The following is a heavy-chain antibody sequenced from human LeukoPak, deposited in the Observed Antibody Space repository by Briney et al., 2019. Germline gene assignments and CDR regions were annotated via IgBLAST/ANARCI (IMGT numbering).Heavy chain of an antibody. CDR3: ARSAKPLWFGELSN. J-gene: IGHJ4*02. Sequence: SETLSLTCTVSGGSISSYYWSWIRQPPGKGLEWIGYIYYSGSTNYNPSLKSRVTISVDTSKNQFSLKLSSVTAADTAVYYCARSAKPLWFGELSNWGQGTLVTVSS. CDR1: GGSISSYY. V-gene: IGHV4-59*08. CDR2: IYYSGST. D-gene: IGHD3-10*01.